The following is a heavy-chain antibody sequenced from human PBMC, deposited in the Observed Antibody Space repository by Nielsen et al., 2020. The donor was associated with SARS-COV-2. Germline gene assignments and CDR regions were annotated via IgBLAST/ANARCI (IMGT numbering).Heavy chain of an antibody. CDR3: VKGIQLWLRSGFDY. CDR2: ISSNGGST. Sequence: GESLKISCSASGFTFSSYAMHWVRQAPGKGLEYVSAISSNGGSTYYADSVKGRFTISRDNSKSTLYLQMSSLRAEDTAVYYCVKGIQLWLRSGFDYWGQGTLVTVSS. J-gene: IGHJ4*02. D-gene: IGHD5-18*01. V-gene: IGHV3-64D*06. CDR1: GFTFSSYA.